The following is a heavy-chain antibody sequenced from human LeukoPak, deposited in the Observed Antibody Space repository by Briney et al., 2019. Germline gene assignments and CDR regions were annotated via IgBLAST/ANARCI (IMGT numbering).Heavy chain of an antibody. CDR3: ASWGFKYYFDY. V-gene: IGHV4-39*01. J-gene: IGHJ4*02. CDR2: IYYSGIT. D-gene: IGHD3-10*01. CDR1: GGSISSSSYY. Sequence: SETLSLXCTVSGGSISSSSYYWGWIRQPPGKGLEWIGSIYYSGITYYNPSLKSRVTISVDTSKNQFSLKLSSVTAADTAVYYCASWGFKYYFDYWGQGTLVTVSS.